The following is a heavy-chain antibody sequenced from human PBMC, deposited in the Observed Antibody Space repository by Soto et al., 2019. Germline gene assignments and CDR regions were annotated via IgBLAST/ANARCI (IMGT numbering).Heavy chain of an antibody. J-gene: IGHJ4*02. V-gene: IGHV4-30-2*01. CDR3: ARVHHFGVTED. D-gene: IGHD3-3*01. CDR2: IYHNGAT. CDR1: GGSINSGGYS. Sequence: SETLSLTCAVSGGSINSGGYSWSWIRLPLGKGLEWIGYIYHNGATQYNPSLKSRVTISVDRSKNQFSLKLSSVTAADTAVYYCARVHHFGVTEDWGPETLVNVSS.